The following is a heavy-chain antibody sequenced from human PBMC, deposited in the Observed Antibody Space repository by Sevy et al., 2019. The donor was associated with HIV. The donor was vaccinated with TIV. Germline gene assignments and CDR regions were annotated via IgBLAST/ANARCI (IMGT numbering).Heavy chain of an antibody. CDR3: ARFGTVATLRYNYYNGMDV. V-gene: IGHV1-18*01. CDR1: GYTFSNYG. Sequence: ASVKVSCKASGYTFSNYGITWVRQAPGQGLEWMGWIGVYNGNIKYAQKFRGRVTVTTDTSTGTAYMGLRSLRTDDTAVYYCARFGTVATLRYNYYNGMDVWGQGTTVTVSS. D-gene: IGHD4-17*01. J-gene: IGHJ6*02. CDR2: IGVYNGNI.